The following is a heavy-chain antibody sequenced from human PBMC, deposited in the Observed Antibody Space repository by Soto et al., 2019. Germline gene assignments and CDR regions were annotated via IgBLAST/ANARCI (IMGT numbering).Heavy chain of an antibody. V-gene: IGHV3-66*01. J-gene: IGHJ4*02. D-gene: IGHD1-1*01. CDR3: AGCHWNGPYDY. CDR2: LYGGGNT. Sequence: GGSLRLSCAASGFTVSSHYMSWVRQAPGKGLEWVAVLYGGGNTYYADSVRGRVTISRDSSKNTLNLQINSLRDDDTAVYFCAGCHWNGPYDYWGQGTLVTVSS. CDR1: GFTVSSHY.